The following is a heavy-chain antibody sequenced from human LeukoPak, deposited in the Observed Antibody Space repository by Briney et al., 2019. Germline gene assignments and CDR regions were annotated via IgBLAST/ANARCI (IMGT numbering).Heavy chain of an antibody. Sequence: SETLSLTCTVSGGSISSGSYYWSWIRQPAGKGLEWIGRIYTSGRTNYNPSLKSRVTISVDTSKNQFSLKLSSVTAADTAVYYCARETSSSWYGTLYYYYYYMDVWGKGTTVTVSS. V-gene: IGHV4-61*02. CDR2: IYTSGRT. CDR1: GGSISSGSYY. CDR3: ARETSSSWYGTLYYYYYYMDV. J-gene: IGHJ6*03. D-gene: IGHD6-13*01.